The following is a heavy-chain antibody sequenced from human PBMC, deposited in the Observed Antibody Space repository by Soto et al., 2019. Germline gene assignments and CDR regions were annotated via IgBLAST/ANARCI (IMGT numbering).Heavy chain of an antibody. CDR3: ARVRTYYDSSGSLDY. D-gene: IGHD3-22*01. Sequence: QVQLVQSGAEVKKPGASVKVSCKASEYTFTGYFMHWVRQAPGQGLEWMGWINPNSGDTKYAQKFQGRVTMTRDMSISTAYMELRRLTSDDTAVYYCARVRTYYDSSGSLDYWGQGTLVTVSS. V-gene: IGHV1-2*02. CDR1: EYTFTGYF. J-gene: IGHJ4*02. CDR2: INPNSGDT.